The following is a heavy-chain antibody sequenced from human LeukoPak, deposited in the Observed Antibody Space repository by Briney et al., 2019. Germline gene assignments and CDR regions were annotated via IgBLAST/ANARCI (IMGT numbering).Heavy chain of an antibody. CDR1: GGAFSSYA. J-gene: IGHJ4*02. Sequence: ASVKVSCKASGGAFSSYAISWVRQAPGQGLEWMGWISAYNGNTNYAQKLQGRVTMTTDTSTSTAYMELRSLRSDDTAVYYCARANWIVGADYWGQGTLVTVSS. CDR2: ISAYNGNT. D-gene: IGHD1-26*01. V-gene: IGHV1-18*01. CDR3: ARANWIVGADY.